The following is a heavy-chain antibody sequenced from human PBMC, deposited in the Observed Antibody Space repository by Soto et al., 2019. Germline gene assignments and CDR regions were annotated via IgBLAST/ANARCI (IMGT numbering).Heavy chain of an antibody. CDR3: ARYPRLDY. CDR1: GGSISGYY. J-gene: IGHJ4*02. Sequence: SETLSLTCTVSGGSISGYYWSWIRQPPGKRLEWIGYIYYTGSTNYNPSLRSRVTISIDTSKNQFSLKLSPVTAADTAVYYCARYPRLDYWGQGTLVTVSS. V-gene: IGHV4-59*08. CDR2: IYYTGST.